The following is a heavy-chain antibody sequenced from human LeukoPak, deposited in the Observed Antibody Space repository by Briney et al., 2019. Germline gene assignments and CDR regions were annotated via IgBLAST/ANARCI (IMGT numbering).Heavy chain of an antibody. D-gene: IGHD2-2*01. V-gene: IGHV3-74*01. CDR3: ASQLSSYPAGS. CDR2: IGSDGSVT. CDR1: GFTFSIYW. J-gene: IGHJ5*02. Sequence: GGSLRLSRAASGFTFSIYWMHWVRQEAGKGLVGVSGIGSDGSVTTYADSVKGRFTISRDNAKNTLYLQMNTLRVEDTAVYYCASQLSSYPAGSWGQGTQVTVSS.